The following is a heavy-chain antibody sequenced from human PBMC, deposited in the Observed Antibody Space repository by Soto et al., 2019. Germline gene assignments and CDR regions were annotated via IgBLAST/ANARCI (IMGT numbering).Heavy chain of an antibody. CDR3: ASYDILTDYYYYYGMDV. V-gene: IGHV1-2*02. J-gene: IGHJ6*02. Sequence: ASVKVSCKASGYTFTGYYMHWVRQAPGQGLEWMGWINPNSGGTNYAQKFQGRVTMTRDTSISTAYMELSRLRSDDTAVYYCASYDILTDYYYYYGMDVWGQGTPVAVSS. CDR2: INPNSGGT. D-gene: IGHD3-9*01. CDR1: GYTFTGYY.